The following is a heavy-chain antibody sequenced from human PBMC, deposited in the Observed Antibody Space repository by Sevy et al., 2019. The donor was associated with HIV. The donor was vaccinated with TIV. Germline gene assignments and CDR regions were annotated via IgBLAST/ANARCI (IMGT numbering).Heavy chain of an antibody. V-gene: IGHV3-53*01. CDR1: GFSVSSNY. CDR2: IHSGGKI. D-gene: IGHD2-15*01. Sequence: GGSLRLSCAASGFSVSSNYMSCVRQAPGKGPEWVSVIHSGGKISYADSVQGRFTISRDNSKNTLYLQMNSLRAGDTAVYYCAREDIVLGEHNYYGIDVWGQGTTVPVSS. J-gene: IGHJ6*02. CDR3: AREDIVLGEHNYYGIDV.